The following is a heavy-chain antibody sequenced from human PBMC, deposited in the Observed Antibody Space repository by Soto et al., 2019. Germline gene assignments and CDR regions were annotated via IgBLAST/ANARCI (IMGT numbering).Heavy chain of an antibody. Sequence: SVKVSCKASGGTFSSYAISWVRQAPGQGLEWMGGIIPIFGTANYAQKFQGRVTITADESTSTAYMELSSLGSEDTAVYYCARASGLGGVYYYYGMDVWGQGTTVTVYS. D-gene: IGHD3-10*01. V-gene: IGHV1-69*13. CDR1: GGTFSSYA. J-gene: IGHJ6*02. CDR2: IIPIFGTA. CDR3: ARASGLGGVYYYYGMDV.